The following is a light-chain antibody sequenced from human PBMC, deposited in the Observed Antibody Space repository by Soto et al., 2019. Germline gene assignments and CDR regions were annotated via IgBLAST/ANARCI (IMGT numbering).Light chain of an antibody. Sequence: QSVLTQPPSASGSPGQSLTISCTGTKXDIGVYDYVSWYQHHPGKAPRLIIYEVVQRPSGVPDRFSGSKSGNTASLTVSGLQAADEADYFCESYAGSNTYVFGSGTKVTVL. CDR3: ESYAGSNTYV. J-gene: IGLJ1*01. CDR2: EVV. V-gene: IGLV2-8*01. CDR1: KXDIGVYDY.